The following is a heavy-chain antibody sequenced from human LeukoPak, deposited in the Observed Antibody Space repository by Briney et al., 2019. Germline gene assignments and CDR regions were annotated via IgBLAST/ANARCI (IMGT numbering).Heavy chain of an antibody. CDR1: GGSISSSSYY. Sequence: KPSETLSLTCTVSGGSISSSSYYWSWIRQPAGKGLEWIGRIYTSGSTNYNPSLKSRVTMSVDTSKNQFSLKLSSVTAADKAVYYCALGYSSSWYGHDAFDIWGQGTMVTVSS. V-gene: IGHV4-61*02. CDR2: IYTSGST. J-gene: IGHJ3*02. D-gene: IGHD6-13*01. CDR3: ALGYSSSWYGHDAFDI.